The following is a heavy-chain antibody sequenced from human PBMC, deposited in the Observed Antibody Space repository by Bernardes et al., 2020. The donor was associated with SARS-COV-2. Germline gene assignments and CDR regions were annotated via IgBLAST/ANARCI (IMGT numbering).Heavy chain of an antibody. V-gene: IGHV3-9*01. CDR1: GFTFDDYA. Sequence: SLRLSCAASGFTFDDYAMHWVRQAPGKGLEWVSGISWNSGSIGYADSVKGRFTISRDNAKNSLYLQMNSLRAEDTALYYCAKASWGSSSSPFDYWGQGTLVTVSS. J-gene: IGHJ4*02. D-gene: IGHD6-6*01. CDR3: AKASWGSSSSPFDY. CDR2: ISWNSGSI.